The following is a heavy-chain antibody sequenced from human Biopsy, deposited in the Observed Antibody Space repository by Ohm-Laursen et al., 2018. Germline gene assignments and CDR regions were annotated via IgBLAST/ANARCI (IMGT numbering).Heavy chain of an antibody. Sequence: SLRLSCAAFGFTFSIYGMHWVRQAPGKGLEWVAVISYDGSGEYYADSLQGRFIISRDNPKNTVDLQMNSLRAEDTAVYFCARDGKRWDYSTYFSWHFDLWGRGTLVTVSS. CDR3: ARDGKRWDYSTYFSWHFDL. V-gene: IGHV3-30*03. D-gene: IGHD4-11*01. CDR2: ISYDGSGE. CDR1: GFTFSIYG. J-gene: IGHJ2*01.